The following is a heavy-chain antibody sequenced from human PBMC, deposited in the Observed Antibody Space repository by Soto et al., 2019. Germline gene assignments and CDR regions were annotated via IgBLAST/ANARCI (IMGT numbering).Heavy chain of an antibody. Sequence: QVQLVQSGAEVKKPGASVKVSCKASGYTFTSYGISWVRQAPGQGLEWMGWISAYNGNTNYAQKLQGRVTMTTDTSASTAYMELRSLRSDDTAVYYCASAVTVEGPYYYYMDVWGKGTTVTVSS. CDR3: ASAVTVEGPYYYYMDV. J-gene: IGHJ6*03. V-gene: IGHV1-18*01. CDR2: ISAYNGNT. CDR1: GYTFTSYG.